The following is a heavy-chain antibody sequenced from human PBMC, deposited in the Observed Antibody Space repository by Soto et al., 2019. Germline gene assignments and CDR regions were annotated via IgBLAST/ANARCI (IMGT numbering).Heavy chain of an antibody. CDR3: ARTFDYYGMDV. CDR2: IYHAGSV. J-gene: IGHJ6*02. CDR1: GYSIASGYY. Sequence: SETLSLTCAVSGYSIASGYYWAWIRQSPGKGLEWIGSIYHAGSVYYNPSLNSRVAVSLDTSKNHFSLKLTSVTAADTAVYYCARTFDYYGMDVWVQGTTVTVS. V-gene: IGHV4-38-2*01.